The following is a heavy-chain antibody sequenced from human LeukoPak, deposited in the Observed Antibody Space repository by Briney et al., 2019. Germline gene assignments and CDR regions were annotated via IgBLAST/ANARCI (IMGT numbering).Heavy chain of an antibody. CDR1: GFTFVDYG. Sequence: GGSLRLSCATSGFTFVDYGLSWVRRAPGKGLEWLCAINYNGAITDYADSVKGRFTISRDNAKNSLYLRMDSLRAEDTALYYCARDRLGPSFSVSHFDLWGQGTLVAVSS. D-gene: IGHD3-3*02. J-gene: IGHJ4*02. CDR3: ARDRLGPSFSVSHFDL. CDR2: INYNGAIT. V-gene: IGHV3-20*04.